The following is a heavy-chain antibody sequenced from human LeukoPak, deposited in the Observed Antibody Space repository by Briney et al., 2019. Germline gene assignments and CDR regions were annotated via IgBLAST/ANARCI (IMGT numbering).Heavy chain of an antibody. CDR2: IWYDGSNK. J-gene: IGHJ4*02. CDR3: ASGVNGYSN. V-gene: IGHV3-33*01. D-gene: IGHD5-24*01. Sequence: PGGSLRLSCAASGFTFSSYGMHWVRQAPGKGLEWVAAIWYDGSNKYYADSVKGRFTISRDNSKNTLYLQMNSLRAEDTAVYYCASGVNGYSNWGQGTLVTVSS. CDR1: GFTFSSYG.